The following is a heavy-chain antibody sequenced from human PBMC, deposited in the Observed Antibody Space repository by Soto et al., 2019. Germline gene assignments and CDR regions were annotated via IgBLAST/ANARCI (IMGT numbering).Heavy chain of an antibody. CDR3: ARLGHPGH. CDR2: VIPILGTA. Sequence: QGQLVQSGAEVKKPGSSVKVSCTASGGSLRNSVISWVRQAPAQRLEWMGGVIPILGTANYAQKLQGRVTRTADEATSTGYMDLSSLSPDDTAVYYCARLGHPGHWGPGTLVIVSS. CDR1: GGSLRNSV. V-gene: IGHV1-69*01. J-gene: IGHJ4*02.